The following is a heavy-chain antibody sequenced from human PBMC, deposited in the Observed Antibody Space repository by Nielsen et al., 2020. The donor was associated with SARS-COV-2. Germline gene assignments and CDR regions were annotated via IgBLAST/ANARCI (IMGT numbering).Heavy chain of an antibody. J-gene: IGHJ4*02. Sequence: GESLKISCAASGFTFSRHDMHWVRQATGKGLEWVSAIGTAGDSYYPGSVKGRFTISRENAKNSLYLQMNSLRAGDTAVYYCARGRAGSGWTFDYWGRGTLVTVSS. V-gene: IGHV3-13*01. CDR2: IGTAGDS. CDR3: ARGRAGSGWTFDY. CDR1: GFTFSRHD. D-gene: IGHD6-25*01.